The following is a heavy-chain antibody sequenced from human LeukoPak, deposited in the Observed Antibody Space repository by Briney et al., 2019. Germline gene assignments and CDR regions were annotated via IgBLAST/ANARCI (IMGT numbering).Heavy chain of an antibody. D-gene: IGHD2-2*01. CDR2: IYYSGST. J-gene: IGHJ5*02. V-gene: IGHV4-59*01. CDR1: GGSFSGYY. Sequence: PSETLSLTCAVYGGSFSGYYWSWIRQPPGKGLEWIGYIYYSGSTNYNPSLKSRVTISVDTSKNQFSLKLSSVTAADTAVYYCARVVPAARNWFDPWGQGTLVTVSS. CDR3: ARVVPAARNWFDP.